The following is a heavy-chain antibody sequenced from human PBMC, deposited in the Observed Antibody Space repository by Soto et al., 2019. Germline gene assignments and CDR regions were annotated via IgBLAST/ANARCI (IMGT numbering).Heavy chain of an antibody. CDR1: GFTFSSYA. J-gene: IGHJ6*03. Sequence: GGSLRLSCAASGFTFSSYAMSWVRQAPGKGLEWVSAISGSGGSTYYADSVKGRFTISRDNSKNTLYLQMNSLRAEDTAVYYCAKDRSKGITIFGVVISDTYYMDVWGKGTTVTVSS. V-gene: IGHV3-23*01. CDR3: AKDRSKGITIFGVVISDTYYMDV. CDR2: ISGSGGST. D-gene: IGHD3-3*01.